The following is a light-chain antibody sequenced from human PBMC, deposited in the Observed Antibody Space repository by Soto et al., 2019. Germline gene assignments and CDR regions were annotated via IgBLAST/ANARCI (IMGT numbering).Light chain of an antibody. J-gene: IGKJ1*01. CDR1: QTINNW. V-gene: IGKV1-5*01. CDR2: HAS. CDR3: QHYKSYPWT. Sequence: DLQMTQSPSTLSASIGDRVTITCRASQTINNWLAWYQQKPGKAPNLLIYHASNLETGVPSRFSGSAFGTEFTLTISSLKPDDFATYYCQHYKSYPWTFGQGTKVEIK.